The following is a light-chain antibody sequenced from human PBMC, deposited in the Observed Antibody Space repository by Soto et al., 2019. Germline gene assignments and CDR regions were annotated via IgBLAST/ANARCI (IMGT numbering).Light chain of an antibody. Sequence: DIVLTQSPGTLSLSPGERATLSCRASQSVSSSYLAWYQQKPVQAPRLLIHGASSRATGIPDRFSGSGSGTDFTLTISRLEPEDVAVYYCQQYGSSPNTFGQGTKLEIK. V-gene: IGKV3-20*01. CDR3: QQYGSSPNT. CDR1: QSVSSSY. CDR2: GAS. J-gene: IGKJ2*01.